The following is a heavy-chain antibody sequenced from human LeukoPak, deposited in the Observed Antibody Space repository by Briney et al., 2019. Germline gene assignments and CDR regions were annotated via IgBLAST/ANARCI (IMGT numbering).Heavy chain of an antibody. D-gene: IGHD3-22*01. Sequence: PSETLSLTCTVSGGSISSSSYYWGWIRQPPGKGLEWIGSISYSGSTYYNPSLKSRVTISVDASKNQFSLKLSSVTAADTAVYYCARDVRNYYDSDAYYVFDYWGQGTLVTVSS. V-gene: IGHV4-39*02. CDR1: GGSISSSSYY. J-gene: IGHJ4*02. CDR3: ARDVRNYYDSDAYYVFDY. CDR2: ISYSGST.